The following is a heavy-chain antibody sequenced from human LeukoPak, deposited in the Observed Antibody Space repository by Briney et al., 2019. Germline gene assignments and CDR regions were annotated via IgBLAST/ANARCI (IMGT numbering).Heavy chain of an antibody. Sequence: ASVKVSCKASGYTFTSYGISWVRQAPGQGLEWMGWISAYNGNTNYAQKLQGRVTMTTDTSTSTAYMELRSLRSDDTAVYYCARDPPVYCSSTSCYNLSWPYYMDVWGKGTTVTVSS. CDR1: GYTFTSYG. CDR3: ARDPPVYCSSTSCYNLSWPYYMDV. V-gene: IGHV1-18*01. D-gene: IGHD2-2*02. CDR2: ISAYNGNT. J-gene: IGHJ6*03.